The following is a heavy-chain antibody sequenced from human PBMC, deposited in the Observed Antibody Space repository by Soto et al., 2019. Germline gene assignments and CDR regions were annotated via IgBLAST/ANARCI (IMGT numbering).Heavy chain of an antibody. J-gene: IGHJ2*01. CDR1: GGTFSSYA. CDR2: IIPIFGTA. CDR3: ARVVTVVKSFHYWYFDL. V-gene: IGHV1-69*12. D-gene: IGHD2-15*01. Sequence: QVQLVQSGAEVKKPGSSVKVSCKASGGTFSSYAISWVRQAPGQGLEWMGGIIPIFGTANYAQKFQGRVTITAAESTSTAYMELRSLRSEDTAVYYCARVVTVVKSFHYWYFDLWGRGTLVTVSS.